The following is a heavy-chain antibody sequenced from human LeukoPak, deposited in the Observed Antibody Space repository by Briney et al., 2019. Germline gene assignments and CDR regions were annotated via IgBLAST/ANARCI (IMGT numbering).Heavy chain of an antibody. J-gene: IGHJ6*02. Sequence: GRSLRLSCAASVFTFSSYGMHWVRQAPGKGLEWVAVISYDGSNKYYADSVKGRFTISRDNSKNTLYLQMNSLRAEDTAVYYCAKITMVRGAQHGMDVWGQGTTVTVSS. CDR2: ISYDGSNK. CDR1: VFTFSSYG. D-gene: IGHD3-10*01. CDR3: AKITMVRGAQHGMDV. V-gene: IGHV3-30*18.